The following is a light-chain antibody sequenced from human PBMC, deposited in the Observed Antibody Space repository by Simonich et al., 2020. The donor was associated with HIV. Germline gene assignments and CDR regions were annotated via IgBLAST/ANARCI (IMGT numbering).Light chain of an antibody. J-gene: IGKJ4*01. Sequence: DIVMTQSPDSLAVSLGERATINCKSSQRVLYSSNNKNYLAWYQQKPGQPPKLLIYGASTREAGVPDRFSGSGSGTDFTLTISSLQAEDVAVYYCQQYYSTPPITFGGGTKVEIK. CDR1: QRVLYSSNNKNY. CDR2: GAS. CDR3: QQYYSTPPIT. V-gene: IGKV4-1*01.